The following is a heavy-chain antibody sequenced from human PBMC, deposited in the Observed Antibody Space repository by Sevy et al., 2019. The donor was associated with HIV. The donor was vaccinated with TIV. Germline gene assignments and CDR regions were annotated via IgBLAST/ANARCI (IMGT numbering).Heavy chain of an antibody. CDR3: ARDAPYYYYGMDV. CDR2: ISSSSSTI. J-gene: IGHJ6*02. Sequence: GGSLRLSCAASGFTFSSFSMNWVRQAPGKGREWVSYISSSSSTINYADSVKGRFTISRDNAKNSLYLQMNSLRAEDTAVYYCARDAPYYYYGMDVWGQGTTVTVSS. CDR1: GFTFSSFS. V-gene: IGHV3-48*01.